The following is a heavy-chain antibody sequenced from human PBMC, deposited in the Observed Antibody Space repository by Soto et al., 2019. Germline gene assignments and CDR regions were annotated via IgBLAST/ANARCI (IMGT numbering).Heavy chain of an antibody. CDR3: AREAGYCISTSCYDFDY. D-gene: IGHD2-2*01. CDR1: GFTFSSYA. Sequence: GGSLRLSCAASGFTFSSYAMHWVRQAPGKGLEWVAVISYDGTNKYYADSVKGRFTISRDNSKNTLYLQMNSLRSEDTAVYYCAREAGYCISTSCYDFDYWGQGT. V-gene: IGHV3-30-3*01. J-gene: IGHJ4*02. CDR2: ISYDGTNK.